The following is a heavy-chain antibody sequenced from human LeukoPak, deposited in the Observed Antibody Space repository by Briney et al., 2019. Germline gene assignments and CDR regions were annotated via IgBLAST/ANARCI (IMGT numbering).Heavy chain of an antibody. V-gene: IGHV1-2*02. CDR2: INPNSGGT. CDR3: ARDIRPRVESFDY. J-gene: IGHJ4*02. D-gene: IGHD3-3*01. CDR1: GYTFTDYH. Sequence: GASVKVSCRASGYTFTDYHIHWVRQAPGQGLEWMGWINPNSGGTNYVQKLQGRVTMTRDTSITTAYMELSSLRSDDTAVYYCARDIRPRVESFDYRGQGTLVTVSS.